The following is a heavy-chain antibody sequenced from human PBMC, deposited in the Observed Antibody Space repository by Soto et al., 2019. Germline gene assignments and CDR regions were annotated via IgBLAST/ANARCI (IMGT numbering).Heavy chain of an antibody. CDR1: GFPVSDHY. J-gene: IGHJ4*02. V-gene: IGHV3-11*01. CDR3: ARCEGYNCLATSDY. D-gene: IGHD5-12*01. CDR2: ISASGTTN. Sequence: QVQLVESGGGLVKPGGSLRLSCAVDGFPVSDHYMSWIRQPAGKGLEWISYISASGTTNYYTDSVKGRFTISRDNAKNSLFLQMNSLRADDTAVYYCARCEGYNCLATSDYWGQGTLVTVSP.